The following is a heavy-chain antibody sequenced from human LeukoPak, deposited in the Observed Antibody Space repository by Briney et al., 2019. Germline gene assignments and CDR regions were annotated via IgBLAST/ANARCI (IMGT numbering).Heavy chain of an antibody. CDR1: GFTFSSHW. Sequence: GGSLRLSCAASGFTFSSHWMNWVRQPPGKGLEWVAIIERDGSEKYYVDSVKGRFTISRDNAKNSVYLQMNSLRAEDTAVYYCARDPSRGYSYGYGGYWGQGSLVTVSS. J-gene: IGHJ4*02. CDR2: IERDGSEK. V-gene: IGHV3-7*01. D-gene: IGHD5-18*01. CDR3: ARDPSRGYSYGYGGY.